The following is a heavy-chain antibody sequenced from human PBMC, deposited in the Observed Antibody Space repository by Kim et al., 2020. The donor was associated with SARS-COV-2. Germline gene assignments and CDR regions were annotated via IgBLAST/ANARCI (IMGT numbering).Heavy chain of an antibody. D-gene: IGHD2-2*01. J-gene: IGHJ4*02. V-gene: IGHV4-39*01. Sequence: SETLSLTCTVSGGSISSSSYYWGWIRQPPGKGLEWIGSIYYSGSTYYNPSLKSRVTISVDTSKNQFSLKLSSVTAADTAVYYCAIRSRGSSALLGYWGQGTLVTVSS. CDR2: IYYSGST. CDR1: GGSISSSSYY. CDR3: AIRSRGSSALLGY.